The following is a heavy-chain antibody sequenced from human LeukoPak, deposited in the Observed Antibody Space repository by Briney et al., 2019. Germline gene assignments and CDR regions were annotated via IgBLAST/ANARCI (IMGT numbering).Heavy chain of an antibody. CDR2: IYYSGST. V-gene: IGHV4-59*01. J-gene: IGHJ5*02. CDR1: GGSISSYY. CDR3: ARIYKDFWSGYYRGNWFDP. D-gene: IGHD3-3*02. Sequence: SETLSLTCTVSGGSISSYYWSWIRRPPGKGLEWIGYIYYSGSTNYNPSLKSRVTISVDTSKNQFSLKLSSVTAADTAVYYCARIYKDFWSGYYRGNWFDPWGQGTLVTVSS.